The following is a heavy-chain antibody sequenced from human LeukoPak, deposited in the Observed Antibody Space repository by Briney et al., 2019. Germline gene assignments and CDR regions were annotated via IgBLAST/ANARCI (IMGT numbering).Heavy chain of an antibody. D-gene: IGHD5-12*01. CDR1: GYRFTRYW. Sequence: GESLKISCKGFGYRFTRYWIGWVGPMPREGLEWMGIIYPGDSDTRYSPSFQGQVTISADKSISTAYLQWSSLKASDTAMYYCARRATHHFDYWGQGTLVTVSS. V-gene: IGHV5-51*01. J-gene: IGHJ4*02. CDR2: IYPGDSDT. CDR3: ARRATHHFDY.